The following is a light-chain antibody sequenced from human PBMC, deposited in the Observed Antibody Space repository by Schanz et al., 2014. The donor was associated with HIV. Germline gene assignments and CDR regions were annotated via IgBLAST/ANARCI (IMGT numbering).Light chain of an antibody. CDR1: SGYSNYK. CDR2: VGTGGIVG. V-gene: IGLV9-49*01. J-gene: IGLJ1*01. CDR3: GADHATGSNFVYV. Sequence: QSVLTQPPSASASLGASVTLTCTLSSGYSNYKVDWYQQRPGKGPRFVMRVGTGGIVGSKGDGIPDRFSVLGSGLNRYLTIKNIQEEDESDYHCGADHATGSNFVYVFGTGTK.